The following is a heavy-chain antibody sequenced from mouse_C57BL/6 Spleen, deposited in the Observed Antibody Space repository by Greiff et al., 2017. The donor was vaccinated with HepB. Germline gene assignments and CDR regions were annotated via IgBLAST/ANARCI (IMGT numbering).Heavy chain of an antibody. V-gene: IGHV2-6-1*01. CDR3: ARHEGYGSGSWFAY. Sequence: QVQLQQSGPGLVAPSQSLSITCTVSGFSLTSYGVHWVRQPPGKGLEWLVVIWSDGSTTYNSALKSRLSISKDNSKSQVFLKMNSLQTDDTAMYYCARHEGYGSGSWFAYWGQGTLVTVSA. J-gene: IGHJ3*01. D-gene: IGHD1-1*01. CDR1: GFSLTSYG. CDR2: IWSDGST.